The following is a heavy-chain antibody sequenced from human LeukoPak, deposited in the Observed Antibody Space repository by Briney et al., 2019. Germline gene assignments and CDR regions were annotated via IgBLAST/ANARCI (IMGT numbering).Heavy chain of an antibody. CDR1: GFTVRNNY. D-gene: IGHD1-26*01. CDR3: ARFVGLGPSTNYFDY. CDR2: IYADGRT. Sequence: GGSLRLSCAASGFTVRNNYMSWVRQAPGKGLEWVSVIYADGRTYYADSVKGRFTISRDNSKNTAHLQMHSLRAEDTAVYYCARFVGLGPSTNYFDYWGQGTLVTASS. J-gene: IGHJ4*02. V-gene: IGHV3-53*01.